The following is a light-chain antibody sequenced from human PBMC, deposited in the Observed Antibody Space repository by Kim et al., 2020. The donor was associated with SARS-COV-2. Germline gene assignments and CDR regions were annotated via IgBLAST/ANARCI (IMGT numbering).Light chain of an antibody. CDR2: AVS. CDR1: SSDVGGYNY. J-gene: IGLJ1*01. Sequence: QSALTQPASVSGSPGQSITISCTGTSSDVGGYNYVSWYQQHPGKAPKLMLYAVSNRPSGVSNRFSGSKSGNTASLTISGLQAEDEADYYCNSYAGSTPYVLETGTKVTF. V-gene: IGLV2-14*03. CDR3: NSYAGSTPYV.